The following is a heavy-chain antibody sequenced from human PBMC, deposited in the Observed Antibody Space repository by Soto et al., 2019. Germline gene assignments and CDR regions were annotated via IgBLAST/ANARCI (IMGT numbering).Heavy chain of an antibody. CDR2: IYYSGST. CDR1: GGSMSSSSYY. V-gene: IGHV4-39*01. D-gene: IGHD1-26*01. Sequence: SETLSLTCTVSGGSMSSSSYYWGWIRQPPGKGLEWIGSIYYSGSTYYNPSLKSRVTISVDTSKNQFSLKLSSVTAADTAVYYCAREVGATGGWFDPWGQGTLVTVSS. J-gene: IGHJ5*02. CDR3: AREVGATGGWFDP.